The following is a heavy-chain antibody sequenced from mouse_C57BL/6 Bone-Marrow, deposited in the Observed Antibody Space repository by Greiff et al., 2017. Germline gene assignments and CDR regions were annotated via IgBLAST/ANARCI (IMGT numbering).Heavy chain of an antibody. V-gene: IGHV1-19*01. Sequence: VQLKQSGPVLVKPGASVKMSCKASGYTFTDYYMNWVKQSHGKSLEWIGVINPYNGGTSYNQKFKGKATLTVDKPSSTAYMQLSSLTSEDSAVYYCAHGNYFYWYFAVWGTGTTVTVSS. J-gene: IGHJ1*03. D-gene: IGHD2-1*01. CDR3: AHGNYFYWYFAV. CDR1: GYTFTDYY. CDR2: INPYNGGT.